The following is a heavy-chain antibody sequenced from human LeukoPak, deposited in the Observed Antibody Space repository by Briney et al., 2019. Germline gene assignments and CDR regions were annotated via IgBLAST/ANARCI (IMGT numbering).Heavy chain of an antibody. CDR2: ISDGGST. J-gene: IGHJ4*02. CDR1: GGSISNYY. CDR3: ASWTLDY. D-gene: IGHD1-1*01. Sequence: PSETLSLTCSVSGGSISNYYWSWIRQPPGKGLEWIGEISDGGSTNYNPSLKSRVTISVDTSKNQFSLKLTSVTAADTAVYYCASWTLDYWGQGTLVTVSS. V-gene: IGHV4-34*01.